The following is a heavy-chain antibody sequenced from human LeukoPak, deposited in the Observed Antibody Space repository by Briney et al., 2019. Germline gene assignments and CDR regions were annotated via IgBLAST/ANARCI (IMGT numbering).Heavy chain of an antibody. CDR1: GYTFTIYG. J-gene: IGHJ3*02. CDR2: ISAYNGNT. CDR3: ARANYYGSGSYAGSAFDI. V-gene: IGHV1-18*01. Sequence: GASVKVSCKASGYTFTIYGISWVRQAPGQGLEWMGWISAYNGNTNYAQKLQGRVTMTTDTSTSTAYMELRSLRSDDTAVYYCARANYYGSGSYAGSAFDIWGQGTKVTVSS. D-gene: IGHD3-10*01.